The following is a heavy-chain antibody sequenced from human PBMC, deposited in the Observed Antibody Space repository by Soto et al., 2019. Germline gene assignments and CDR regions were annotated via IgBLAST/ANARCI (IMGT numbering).Heavy chain of an antibody. CDR3: ARDRGYSSYDY. D-gene: IGHD5-18*01. J-gene: IGHJ4*02. Sequence: EVQLVESGGGLVQPGGSLRLSCAASGFTFSSSWMNWVRQAPGKGLEWVAGIKEDGSEKYYVDIVKGRFTISRDNVENSLYLQMNSLRGEDSAVCFCARDRGYSSYDYWGLGTLVTVSS. CDR2: IKEDGSEK. V-gene: IGHV3-7*01. CDR1: GFTFSSSW.